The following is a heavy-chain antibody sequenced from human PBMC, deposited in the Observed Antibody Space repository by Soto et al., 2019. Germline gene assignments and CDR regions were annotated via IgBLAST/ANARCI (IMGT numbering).Heavy chain of an antibody. V-gene: IGHV4-59*08. CDR1: GGSISSYY. CDR2: IYYSGST. D-gene: IGHD6-19*01. CDR3: ARLRGSGWEGNYYYYMDV. Sequence: ETLSLTCTVSGGSISSYYWSWIRQPPGKGLEWIGYIYYSGSTNYNPSLRSRVTISADTSKNQFSLKLSSVTAADTAVYYCARLRGSGWEGNYYYYMDVWGKGTTVTVSS. J-gene: IGHJ6*03.